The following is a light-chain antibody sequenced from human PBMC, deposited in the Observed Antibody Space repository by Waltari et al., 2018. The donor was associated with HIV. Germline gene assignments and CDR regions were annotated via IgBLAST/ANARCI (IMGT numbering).Light chain of an antibody. V-gene: IGKV2-28*01. J-gene: IGKJ1*01. CDR2: MAS. Sequence: DIVMSQFPLSLPVTPGEPASMSCNSSQSLLHSNGYNFLDWYFQRPGQSPQLLIYMASYRASGVPDRISGSGSGTNFTLRIGRVATEDVGVYYCLQARQTPWTIGQGTKVEI. CDR3: LQARQTPWT. CDR1: QSLLHSNGYNF.